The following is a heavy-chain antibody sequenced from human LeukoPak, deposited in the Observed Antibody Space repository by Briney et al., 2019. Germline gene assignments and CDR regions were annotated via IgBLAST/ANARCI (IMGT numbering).Heavy chain of an antibody. J-gene: IGHJ5*02. CDR1: GYTFTSYG. D-gene: IGHD6-13*01. V-gene: IGHV1-18*01. CDR3: ARGPAVAAAGPPIDP. Sequence: GASVKVSCKASGYTFTSYGISWVRQAPGRGLEWMGWISAYNGNTNYAQKLQGRVTMTTDTSTSTAYMELRSLRSDDTAVYYCARGPAVAAAGPPIDPWGQGTLVTVSS. CDR2: ISAYNGNT.